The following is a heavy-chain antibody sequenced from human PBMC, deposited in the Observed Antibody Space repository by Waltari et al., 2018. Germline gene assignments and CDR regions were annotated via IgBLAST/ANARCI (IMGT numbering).Heavy chain of an antibody. CDR2: ISGSGGST. CDR1: GFTFSSYA. J-gene: IGHJ3*02. Sequence: EVQLLESGGGLVQPGGSLRLSCAASGFTFSSYAISWVRQAPGKGLEWVSAISGSGGSTYYADSVKGRFTISRDNSKNTLYLQMNSLRAEDTAVYYCATYCSSTSCYESLAFDIWGQGTMVTVSS. V-gene: IGHV3-23*01. CDR3: ATYCSSTSCYESLAFDI. D-gene: IGHD2-2*01.